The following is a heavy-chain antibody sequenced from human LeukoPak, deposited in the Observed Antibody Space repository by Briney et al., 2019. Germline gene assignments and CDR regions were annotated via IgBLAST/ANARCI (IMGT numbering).Heavy chain of an antibody. CDR1: GFTFSSYG. Sequence: SRGSLGLSCAASGFTFSSYGMHWVRQAPGKGLEWVAVVSNDGNDKYYTDSVKGRFTISRDNSKNTLYLQMNSLRAEDTAIYYCAKGSGGWPYYFDCWGQGTLVTVSS. CDR2: VSNDGNDK. D-gene: IGHD6-19*01. CDR3: AKGSGGWPYYFDC. V-gene: IGHV3-30*18. J-gene: IGHJ4*02.